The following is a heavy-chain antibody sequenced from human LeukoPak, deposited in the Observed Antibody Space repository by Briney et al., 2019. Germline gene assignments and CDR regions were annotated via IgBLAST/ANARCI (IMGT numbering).Heavy chain of an antibody. CDR2: MNPNSGNT. Sequence: GASAKVSCKASGYTFTSYDINWVRQATGQGLEWMGWMNPNSGNTGYAQKFQGRVTMTRNTSISTAYMELSSLRSEDTAVYYCASGCSGGSRCSAYYYYGMDVWGQGTTVTVSS. V-gene: IGHV1-8*01. J-gene: IGHJ6*02. D-gene: IGHD2-15*01. CDR1: GYTFTSYD. CDR3: ASGCSGGSRCSAYYYYGMDV.